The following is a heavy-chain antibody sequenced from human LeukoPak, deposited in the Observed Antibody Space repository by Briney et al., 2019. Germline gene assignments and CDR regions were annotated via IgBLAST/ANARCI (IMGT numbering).Heavy chain of an antibody. J-gene: IGHJ4*02. CDR3: ARHVYYDSSGYYDY. CDR2: IYTSGST. Sequence: SETLSLTCTVSGGSISSYYWSWIRQPPGKGLEWIGYIYTSGSTNYNPSLKSRVTISVDTSKNQFSLKLSSVTAADMAVYYCARHVYYDSSGYYDYWGQGTLVTVSS. CDR1: GGSISSYY. D-gene: IGHD3-22*01. V-gene: IGHV4-4*09.